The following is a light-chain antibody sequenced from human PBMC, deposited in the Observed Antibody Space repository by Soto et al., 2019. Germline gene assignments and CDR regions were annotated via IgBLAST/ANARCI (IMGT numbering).Light chain of an antibody. Sequence: QSALTQPRSVSGSPGQSVTISCTGTSSDVGDYNFVSWYQQHPDRAPKLMIYDVTKRPSGVPDRFSGSKSGNTASLTISWLQAEDEADYYCCSYAGSYTHVVFGGGTKLTVL. CDR2: DVT. CDR3: CSYAGSYTHVV. J-gene: IGLJ2*01. V-gene: IGLV2-11*01. CDR1: SSDVGDYNF.